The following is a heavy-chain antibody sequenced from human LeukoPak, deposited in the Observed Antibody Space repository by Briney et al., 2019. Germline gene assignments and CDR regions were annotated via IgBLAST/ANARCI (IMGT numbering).Heavy chain of an antibody. V-gene: IGHV4-38-2*02. CDR1: DYSISSGYY. CDR2: IYHSGST. J-gene: IGHJ6*03. CDR3: ARRGYGSGSYYTNRDYYYYMDV. D-gene: IGHD3-10*01. Sequence: SETLSLTCTVSDYSISSGYYWGWIRQPPGKGLEWIGSIYHSGSTNYNPSLKSRVTISVDTSKNQFSLKLSSVTAADTAVYYCARRGYGSGSYYTNRDYYYYMDVWGKGTTVTISS.